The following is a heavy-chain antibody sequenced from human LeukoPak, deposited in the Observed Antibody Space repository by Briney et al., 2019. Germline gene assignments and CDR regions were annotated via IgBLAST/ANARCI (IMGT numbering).Heavy chain of an antibody. Sequence: PGGSLRLSCAASGFTFDDYAMHWVRQAPGKGLEWVSGISWNSGSIGYADSVKGRFTISRDNAKNSLYLQMNSLRAEDTALYYCAKGLWFGELNLEHFDYWGQGTLVTVSS. D-gene: IGHD3-10*01. CDR1: GFTFDDYA. CDR2: ISWNSGSI. CDR3: AKGLWFGELNLEHFDY. J-gene: IGHJ4*02. V-gene: IGHV3-9*01.